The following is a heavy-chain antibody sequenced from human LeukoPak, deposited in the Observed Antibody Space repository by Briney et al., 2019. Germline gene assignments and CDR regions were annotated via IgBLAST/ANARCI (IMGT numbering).Heavy chain of an antibody. CDR1: GFTFSIYA. CDR2: LSGSGDST. Sequence: PGGSLRLSCAASGFTFSIYAMNWVRQAPGKGLEWVSTLSGSGDSTYYADSVKGRFTISRDNSKNTLYLQMNSLRAEDTAIYYCAKALGIQLWSSDYWGQGTLVTVSS. J-gene: IGHJ4*02. CDR3: AKALGIQLWSSDY. V-gene: IGHV3-23*01. D-gene: IGHD5-18*01.